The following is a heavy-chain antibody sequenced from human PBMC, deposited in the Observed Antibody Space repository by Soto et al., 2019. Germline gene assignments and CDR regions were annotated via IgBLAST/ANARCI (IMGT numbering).Heavy chain of an antibody. CDR2: IIPIFGTA. Sequence: SVKVSCKASGGTFSSYAISWVRQAPGQGLEWMGGIIPIFGTANYAQKFQGRVTITADESTSTAYMELSSLRSEDTAVYYCAAFDYDSSGPTHPSLDYWGQGTLVTASS. V-gene: IGHV1-69*13. CDR3: AAFDYDSSGPTHPSLDY. J-gene: IGHJ4*02. D-gene: IGHD3-22*01. CDR1: GGTFSSYA.